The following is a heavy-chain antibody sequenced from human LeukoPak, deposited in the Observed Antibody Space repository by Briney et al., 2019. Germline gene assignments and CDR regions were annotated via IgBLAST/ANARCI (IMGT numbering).Heavy chain of an antibody. J-gene: IGHJ5*02. Sequence: PSETLSLTCSVSGASISSYYWSWFRQPAGRGLEYIGRISSSGSTNYYHSFESRVSISIDTSSNQVSLRLSPVAAADTAVYFCARDTAAGSFDPWGQGILVTVSS. CDR3: ARDTAAGSFDP. V-gene: IGHV4-4*07. D-gene: IGHD4-17*01. CDR2: ISSSGST. CDR1: GASISSYY.